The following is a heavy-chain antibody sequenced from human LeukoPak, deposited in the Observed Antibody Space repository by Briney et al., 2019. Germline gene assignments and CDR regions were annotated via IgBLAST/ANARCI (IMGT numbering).Heavy chain of an antibody. V-gene: IGHV3-21*01. CDR3: ARDRSGSYPYGMDV. J-gene: IGHJ6*02. CDR1: GFTFSSYS. Sequence: GGSLRLSCAASGFTFSSYSMNWVRQAPGEGLEWVSSIGSSSSYIYYADSVKGRFTISRDNAKNSLYLQMNSLRAEDTAVYYCARDRSGSYPYGMDVWGQGTTVTVSS. D-gene: IGHD1-26*01. CDR2: IGSSSSYI.